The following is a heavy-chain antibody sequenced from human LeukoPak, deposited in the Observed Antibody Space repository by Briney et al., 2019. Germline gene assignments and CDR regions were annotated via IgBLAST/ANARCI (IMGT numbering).Heavy chain of an antibody. CDR1: GGSISSGGYY. CDR2: IYYSGST. D-gene: IGHD3-10*01. J-gene: IGHJ6*02. CDR3: ARHLGLYGSGSYYKKYYYGMDV. V-gene: IGHV4-61*08. Sequence: PSEALSLTCTVSGGSISSGGYYWSWIRQPPGKGLEWIGYIYYSGSTNYNPSLKSRVTISVDTSKNQFSLKLSSVTAADTAVYYCARHLGLYGSGSYYKKYYYGMDVWGQGTTVTVSS.